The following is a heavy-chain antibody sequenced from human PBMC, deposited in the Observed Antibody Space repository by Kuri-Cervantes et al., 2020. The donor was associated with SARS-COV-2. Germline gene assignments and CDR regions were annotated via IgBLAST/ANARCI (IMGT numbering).Heavy chain of an antibody. D-gene: IGHD3/OR15-3a*01. J-gene: IGHJ6*02. CDR1: GFTFSDYN. V-gene: IGHV3-48*01. CDR3: ARVDSYRENYYYYGMDV. CDR2: ISRSSSTI. Sequence: GESLKISCAASGFTFSDYNMNWVRQAPRKGLEWVSYISRSSSTIYYADSVKGRFTSSRDNAKNSLYLQMNSLRAEDTAVYYCARVDSYRENYYYYGMDVWGQGTTVTVSS.